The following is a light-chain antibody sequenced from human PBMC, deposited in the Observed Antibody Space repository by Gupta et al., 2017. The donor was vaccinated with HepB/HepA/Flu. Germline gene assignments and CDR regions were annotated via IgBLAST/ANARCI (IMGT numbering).Light chain of an antibody. Sequence: DVQVTQFPSFVSASVGDRVTITCRASEDIRSSLAWYQQKPGKAPKLLIETVSTLQCGVPSRFSGSGSGTDFTLTIRSLQPEDFATYYCQQAKNFPWTFGQGTKVEIK. CDR2: TVS. CDR1: EDIRSS. V-gene: IGKV1-12*01. J-gene: IGKJ1*01. CDR3: QQAKNFPWT.